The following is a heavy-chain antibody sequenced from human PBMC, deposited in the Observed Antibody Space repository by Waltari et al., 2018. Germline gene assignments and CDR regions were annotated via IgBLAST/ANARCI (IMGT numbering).Heavy chain of an antibody. Sequence: EVQLVQSGAEVKKPGESLKISCKGSGYSFTSYWIGWVRQMPGKGLEWMGIIYPGDSDTRYSPSFQGQVTISADKSISTAYLQWSSLKASDTAMYYCARRPIGGAVAGTLGHDWYFDLWGRGTLVTVSS. V-gene: IGHV5-51*01. J-gene: IGHJ2*01. CDR1: GYSFTSYW. D-gene: IGHD6-19*01. CDR3: ARRPIGGAVAGTLGHDWYFDL. CDR2: IYPGDSDT.